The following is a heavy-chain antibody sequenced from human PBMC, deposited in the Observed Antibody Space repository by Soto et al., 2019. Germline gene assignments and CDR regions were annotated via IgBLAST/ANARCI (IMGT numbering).Heavy chain of an antibody. D-gene: IGHD2-15*01. CDR2: MFYSGLT. CDR3: APLSVSLSGPYGIHV. Sequence: SETLSLTCTVSGYSVTSSDYYWAWIRQPAGKGLEWIGSMFYSGLTYYNPSLKSRVTLSVDTSKNQFSVRLNSVTAADTAVYYCAPLSVSLSGPYGIHVWGQGTTVTAP. V-gene: IGHV4-39*01. J-gene: IGHJ6*02. CDR1: GYSVTSSDYY.